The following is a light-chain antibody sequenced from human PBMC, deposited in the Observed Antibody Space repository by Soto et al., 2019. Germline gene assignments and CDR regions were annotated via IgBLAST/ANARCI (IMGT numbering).Light chain of an antibody. CDR2: GTS. V-gene: IGKV3-20*01. J-gene: IGKJ2*01. CDR1: QSISNRY. Sequence: DIVLTQSPGTLSLSPGERATLSCRASQSISNRYLAWYHQKPGQAPRLLISGTSNRATGIPDRFSGSGSGTDFTLTISRLEPEDFALYYCQLYTSSPPMSTFGQGTRLEI. CDR3: QLYTSSPPMST.